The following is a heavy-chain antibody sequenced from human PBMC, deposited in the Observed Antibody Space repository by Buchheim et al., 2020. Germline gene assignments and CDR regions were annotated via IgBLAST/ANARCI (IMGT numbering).Heavy chain of an antibody. J-gene: IGHJ4*02. Sequence: QVQLVESGGGVVQPGRSLRLSCAASGFIFSTYGMHWVRQAPGKGLEWVAVISSDGSNKYYADSVKDRFTISRDNSKDTLFLQMNSLRAEDTAVYYCATASSWFFFDYWGQGTL. CDR3: ATASSWFFFDY. CDR2: ISSDGSNK. V-gene: IGHV3-30*03. D-gene: IGHD6-13*01. CDR1: GFIFSTYG.